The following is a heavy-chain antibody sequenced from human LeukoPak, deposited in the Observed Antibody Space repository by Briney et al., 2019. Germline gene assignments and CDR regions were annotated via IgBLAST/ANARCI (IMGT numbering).Heavy chain of an antibody. CDR3: ARVGGGWAPDY. J-gene: IGHJ4*02. CDR1: GGSFSGYY. CDR2: INHSGST. V-gene: IGHV4-34*01. Sequence: SETLSLTCAVYGGSFSGYYWSWIRQPPGKGLEWIGEINHSGSTNYNPSLKSRVTISVDTSKNQFSLKLSSVTAADTAVYYCARVGGGWAPDYWGQGTLVTVSS. D-gene: IGHD6-19*01.